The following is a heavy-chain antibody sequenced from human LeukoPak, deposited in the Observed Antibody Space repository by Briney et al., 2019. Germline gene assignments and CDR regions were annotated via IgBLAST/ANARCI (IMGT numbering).Heavy chain of an antibody. D-gene: IGHD6-13*01. CDR2: IYTSGST. Sequence: PSETLSLTCTVSGGSISSYYWSWIRQPAGKGLEWIGRIYTSGSTNYNPSLKSRVTMSVDTSKNQFSLKLSSVTAADTAVYYCARDWGIAAAGTGAFDIWGQGTMVTVSS. J-gene: IGHJ3*02. CDR3: ARDWGIAAAGTGAFDI. CDR1: GGSISSYY. V-gene: IGHV4-4*07.